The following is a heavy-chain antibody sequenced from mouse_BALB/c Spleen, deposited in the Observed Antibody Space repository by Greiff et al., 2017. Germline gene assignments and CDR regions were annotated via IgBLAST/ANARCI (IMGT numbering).Heavy chain of an antibody. Sequence: EVKLMESGGGLVKPGGSLKLSCAASGFTFSDYYMYWVRQTPEKRLEWVATISDGGSYTYYPDSVKGRFTISRDNAKNNLYLQMSSLKSEDTAMYYCARGYYGAMDYWGQGTSVTVSS. D-gene: IGHD1-1*01. CDR3: ARGYYGAMDY. CDR1: GFTFSDYY. J-gene: IGHJ4*01. V-gene: IGHV5-4*02. CDR2: ISDGGSYT.